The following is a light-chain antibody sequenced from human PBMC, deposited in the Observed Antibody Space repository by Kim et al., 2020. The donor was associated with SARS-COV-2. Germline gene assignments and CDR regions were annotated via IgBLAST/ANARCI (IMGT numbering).Light chain of an antibody. CDR3: QQYYSYPSYT. V-gene: IGKV1-8*01. J-gene: IGKJ2*01. CDR1: QGISSY. Sequence: AIRMTQSPSSFSASTGDRVTITCRASQGISSYLAWYQQKPGKARKLLIYAASTLQSGVPSRFSGSGSGTDFTLTISCLQSEDFATYYCQQYYSYPSYTFGQGTKLEI. CDR2: AAS.